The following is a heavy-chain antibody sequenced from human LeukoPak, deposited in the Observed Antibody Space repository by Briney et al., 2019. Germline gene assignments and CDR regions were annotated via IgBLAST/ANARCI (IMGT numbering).Heavy chain of an antibody. J-gene: IGHJ6*03. CDR3: AKIGGGITGYYMDV. CDR2: IWYGGSNK. V-gene: IGHV3-30*18. D-gene: IGHD1-14*01. CDR1: GFTFSSYG. Sequence: PGRSLRLSCAASGFTFSSYGMHWVRQAPGKGLELVAVIWYGGSNKYYADSVKGRFTISRDNSKNTLYLQMNSLRAEDTAVYYCAKIGGGITGYYMDVWGKGTTVTVSS.